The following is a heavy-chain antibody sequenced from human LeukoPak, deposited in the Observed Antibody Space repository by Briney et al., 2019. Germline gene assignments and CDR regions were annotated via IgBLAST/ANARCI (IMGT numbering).Heavy chain of an antibody. CDR3: ARDKAYYDSPNWFDP. Sequence: GGSLRLSCAASGFTFSDYYMSWIRQAPGKGLEWVSYISSSSSYTNYADSVKGRFTISRDNAKNSLYLQMNSLRAEDTAVYYCARDKAYYDSPNWFDPWGQGTLVTVSS. CDR1: GFTFSDYY. V-gene: IGHV3-11*06. D-gene: IGHD3-22*01. CDR2: ISSSSSYT. J-gene: IGHJ5*02.